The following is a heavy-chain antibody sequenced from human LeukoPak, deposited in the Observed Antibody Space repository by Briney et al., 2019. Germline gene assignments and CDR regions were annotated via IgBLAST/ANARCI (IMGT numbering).Heavy chain of an antibody. Sequence: PGGSLRLSCAASGFTFSSYSMNWVRQAPGKGLEWVSAISGSGVSTTHADSVKGRFTISRDNSKNTLYLQMNSLRVEDTAVYYCAKDAGDYVPFIYYFDYWGQGTLVTVSS. CDR2: ISGSGVST. CDR3: AKDAGDYVPFIYYFDY. D-gene: IGHD4-17*01. CDR1: GFTFSSYS. J-gene: IGHJ4*02. V-gene: IGHV3-23*01.